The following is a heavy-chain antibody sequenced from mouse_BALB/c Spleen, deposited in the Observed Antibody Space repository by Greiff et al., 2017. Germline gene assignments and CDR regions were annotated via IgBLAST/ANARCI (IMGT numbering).Heavy chain of an antibody. CDR3: ARHEEALGRGFDFWYFDV. CDR2: FYPGSGSI. D-gene: IGHD4-1*01. V-gene: IGHV1-62-2*01. J-gene: IGHJ1*01. CDR1: GYTFTEYI. Sequence: QVQLKESGAELVKPGASVKLSCKASGYTFTEYIIHWVKQRSGQGLEWIGWFYPGSGSIKYNEKFKDKATLTADKSSSTVYMELSRLTSEDSAVYFCARHEEALGRGFDFWYFDVWGAGTTVTVSS.